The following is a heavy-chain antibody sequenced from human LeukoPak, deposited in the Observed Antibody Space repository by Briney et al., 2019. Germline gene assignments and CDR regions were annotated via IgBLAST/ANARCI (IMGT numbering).Heavy chain of an antibody. CDR1: GGSISTYY. J-gene: IGHJ4*02. CDR3: ARATAGAWGPVDY. Sequence: PSETLSLTCTVSGGSISTYYWSWIRQPAGKGLEWIGRIYTSGSTNYNPSLKSRVTMSVDSSKNQFSLNLNSVTAADTAVYYCARATAGAWGPVDYWGQGTLVTVSS. CDR2: IYTSGST. D-gene: IGHD1-1*01. V-gene: IGHV4-4*07.